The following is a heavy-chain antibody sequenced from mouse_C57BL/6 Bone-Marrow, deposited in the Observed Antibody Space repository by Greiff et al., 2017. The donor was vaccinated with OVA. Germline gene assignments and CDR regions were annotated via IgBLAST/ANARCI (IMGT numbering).Heavy chain of an antibody. V-gene: IGHV14-4*01. D-gene: IGHD1-1*01. J-gene: IGHJ2*01. Sequence: VQLQQSGAELVRPGASVKLSCTASGFTFTDDYMHWVKQRPVQGLAWIGWFDPENGDTEYASKFQGKATITADTSSNTAYLQLSSLTSEDTAVYYCTTGITTDFDYWGQGTTLTVSS. CDR2: FDPENGDT. CDR3: TTGITTDFDY. CDR1: GFTFTDDY.